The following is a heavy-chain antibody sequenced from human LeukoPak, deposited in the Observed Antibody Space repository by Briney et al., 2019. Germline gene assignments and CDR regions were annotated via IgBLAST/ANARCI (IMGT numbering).Heavy chain of an antibody. D-gene: IGHD3-22*01. Sequence: HPGRSLRLSCAASGFPFSSYAMHWVRQAPGKGLEWVAVISYDRSNQYYADSVKGRFTVSRDNSKTTLYLQMNSLKAEDTAVHYCARGDYYDSSAYYYGSFDYWGQGTLVTVSS. CDR1: GFPFSSYA. V-gene: IGHV3-30*04. CDR3: ARGDYYDSSAYYYGSFDY. J-gene: IGHJ4*02. CDR2: ISYDRSNQ.